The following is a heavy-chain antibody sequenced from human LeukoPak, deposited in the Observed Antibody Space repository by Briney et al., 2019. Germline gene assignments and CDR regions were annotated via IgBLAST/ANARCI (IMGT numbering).Heavy chain of an antibody. CDR1: GGSISSYY. CDR2: IYTSGST. Sequence: SETLSLTCTVSGGSISSYYWSWIRQPAGKGLEWIGRIYTSGSTNYNPSLKSRVTMSVDTSKNQFSLKLSSVTAADTAVYYFARGAGSAASDAFDIWGQGTMVTVYS. D-gene: IGHD3-10*01. V-gene: IGHV4-4*07. CDR3: ARGAGSAASDAFDI. J-gene: IGHJ3*02.